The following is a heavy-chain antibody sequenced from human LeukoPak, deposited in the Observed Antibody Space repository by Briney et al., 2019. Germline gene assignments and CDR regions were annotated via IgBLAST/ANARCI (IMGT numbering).Heavy chain of an antibody. V-gene: IGHV5-51*01. CDR3: ARHAGISNYYYYGMDV. J-gene: IGHJ6*02. CDR1: GYSFTSYW. Sequence: GESLKISCKGSGYSFTSYWIGWVRQMPGKGLEWMGITYPGDSDTRYSPSFQGQVTISADKSISTAYLQWSSLKASDTAMYYCARHAGISNYYYYGMDVWGQGTTVTVSS. CDR2: TYPGDSDT. D-gene: IGHD6-13*01.